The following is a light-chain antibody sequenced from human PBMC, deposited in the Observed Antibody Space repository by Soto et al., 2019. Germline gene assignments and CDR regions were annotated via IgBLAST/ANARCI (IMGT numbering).Light chain of an antibody. J-gene: IGLJ3*02. CDR3: VLYMGSGIWV. Sequence: QTVVTQEPSFSVSXXXTVTXXCGLSSGSVSTSYYPSWYQQTPGQAPRTLIYSTNTRSSGVPDRFSGSILGNKAALTITGAQADDESDYYCVLYMGSGIWVFGGGTKLTVL. V-gene: IGLV8-61*01. CDR2: STN. CDR1: SGSVSTSYY.